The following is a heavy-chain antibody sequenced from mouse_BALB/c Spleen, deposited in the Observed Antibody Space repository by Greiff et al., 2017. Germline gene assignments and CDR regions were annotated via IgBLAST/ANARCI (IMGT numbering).Heavy chain of an antibody. J-gene: IGHJ4*01. V-gene: IGHV5-9-3*01. D-gene: IGHD1-1*01. CDR3: ARHPFITTVVDYAMDY. CDR2: ISSGGSYT. Sequence: EVNVVESGGGLVKPGGSLKLSCAASGFTFSSYAMSWVRQTPEKRLEWVATISSGGSYTYYPDSVKGRFTISRDNAKNTLYLQMSSLRSEDTAMYYCARHPFITTVVDYAMDYWGQGTSVTVSS. CDR1: GFTFSSYA.